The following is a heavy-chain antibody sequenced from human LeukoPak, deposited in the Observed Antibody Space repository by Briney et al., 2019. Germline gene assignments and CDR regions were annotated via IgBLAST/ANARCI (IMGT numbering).Heavy chain of an antibody. V-gene: IGHV3-64D*06. CDR2: ISSNGDNT. J-gene: IGHJ3*01. CDR3: TRDSALLGVAFDL. Sequence: WGSLRLSCSASGFPFNTYAIHWVRQAPGKGLEYVAGISSNGDNTDFADSAKGRFTISRDNSKSTLFLQMNSLRAEDTAVYFCTRDSALLGVAFDLWGQGTVVTVSS. D-gene: IGHD2-15*01. CDR1: GFPFNTYA.